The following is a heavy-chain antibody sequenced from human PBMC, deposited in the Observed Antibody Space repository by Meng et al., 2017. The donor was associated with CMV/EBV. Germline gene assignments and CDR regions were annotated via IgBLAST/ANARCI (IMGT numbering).Heavy chain of an antibody. D-gene: IGHD1-26*01. CDR2: IYWNDDK. CDR3: AHRRSEYYYYGMGV. Sequence: SGPTLVKPTQTLTLTCTFSGFSLSTSGVGVGWIRQPPGKALEWLALIYWNDDKRYSPSLKSRLTITKDTSKNQVVLTMTNMDPVDTATYYCAHRRSEYYYYGMGVWGQGTTVTVSS. CDR1: GFSLSTSGVG. J-gene: IGHJ6*02. V-gene: IGHV2-5*01.